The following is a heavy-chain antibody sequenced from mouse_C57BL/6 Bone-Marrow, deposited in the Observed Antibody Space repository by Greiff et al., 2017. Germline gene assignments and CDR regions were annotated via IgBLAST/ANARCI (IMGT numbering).Heavy chain of an antibody. CDR2: IDPSDSYT. Sequence: QVQLQQPGAELVMPGASVKLSCKASGYTFTSYWMHWVKQRPGQGLEWIGEIDPSDSYTNYNQKFKGKSTVTVDKSSSTAYMQLSSLTSEDSAVYYCARQVGVYWFAYWGQGTLVTVSA. CDR3: ARQVGVYWFAY. J-gene: IGHJ3*01. D-gene: IGHD1-1*02. V-gene: IGHV1-69*01. CDR1: GYTFTSYW.